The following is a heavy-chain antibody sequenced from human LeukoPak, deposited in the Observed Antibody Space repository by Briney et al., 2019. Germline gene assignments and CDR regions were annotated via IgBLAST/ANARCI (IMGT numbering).Heavy chain of an antibody. J-gene: IGHJ5*02. CDR3: ARGSMITNWFDP. CDR2: IYYSGST. CDR1: GDSISTSNSY. Sequence: SETLSLTCTVSGDSISTSNSYWGWIRQPPGKGLEWIGSIYYSGSTYYNPSLKSRVTISVDTSKNQFSLKLSSVTAADTAVYYCARGSMITNWFDPWGQGTLVTVSS. V-gene: IGHV4-39*07. D-gene: IGHD3-16*01.